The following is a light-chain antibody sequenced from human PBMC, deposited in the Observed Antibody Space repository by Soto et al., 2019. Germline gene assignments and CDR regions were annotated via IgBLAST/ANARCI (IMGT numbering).Light chain of an antibody. CDR1: QSLLHSNGYNY. J-gene: IGKJ1*01. Sequence: DIVMTQSPLSLPVTPGEPASISCRSSQSLLHSNGYNYLDWYLQKPGQSPQLLIYLGSNRASGVADRFSGSGSGIDFTLKISRVEAEDVGVYYCMQALQTPWTFGQGTKVEI. CDR3: MQALQTPWT. V-gene: IGKV2-28*01. CDR2: LGS.